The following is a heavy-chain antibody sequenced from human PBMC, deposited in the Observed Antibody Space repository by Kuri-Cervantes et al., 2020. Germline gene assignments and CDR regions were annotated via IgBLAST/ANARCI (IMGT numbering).Heavy chain of an antibody. D-gene: IGHD3-3*01. J-gene: IGHJ4*02. CDR3: ATDIQPLRFLEWLSPQA. Sequence: ASVKVSCKASGYTFTSYGISWVRQAPGQGLEWMGWISAYNGNTNYAQKLQGRVTMTTDTSTSTAYMELSSLRSEDTAVYYCATDIQPLRFLEWLSPQAWGQGTLVTVSS. V-gene: IGHV1-18*01. CDR1: GYTFTSYG. CDR2: ISAYNGNT.